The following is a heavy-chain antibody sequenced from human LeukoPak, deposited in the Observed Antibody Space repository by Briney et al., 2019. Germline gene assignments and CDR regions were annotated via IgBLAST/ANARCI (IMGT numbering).Heavy chain of an antibody. D-gene: IGHD5-12*01. V-gene: IGHV4-4*02. CDR3: ARDPGYSGYDY. CDR2: IHDTGST. CDR1: SGSISRSNW. Sequence: SETLSLTCTVSSGSISRSNWWSWVRQPPGKGLEWIGEIHDTGSTNYNPPLKSRVTMSLDKSKNQFSLKLSSVTAADTAVYYCARDPGYSGYDYWGQGTLVTVSS. J-gene: IGHJ4*02.